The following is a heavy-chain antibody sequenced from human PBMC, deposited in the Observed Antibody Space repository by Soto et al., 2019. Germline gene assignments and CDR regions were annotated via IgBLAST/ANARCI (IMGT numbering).Heavy chain of an antibody. CDR2: INPASGNT. Sequence: ASVEVSCKTSEYTFGRCARRWVRQAPGQRLEWLGWINPASGNTGYSQTFQDRVALTRDTSASTVFMELSSLRSEDTAVYYCVREGCINGVCYDTAFDIWGQGTMVTVSS. CDR3: VREGCINGVCYDTAFDI. J-gene: IGHJ3*02. CDR1: EYTFGRCA. V-gene: IGHV1-3*01. D-gene: IGHD2-8*01.